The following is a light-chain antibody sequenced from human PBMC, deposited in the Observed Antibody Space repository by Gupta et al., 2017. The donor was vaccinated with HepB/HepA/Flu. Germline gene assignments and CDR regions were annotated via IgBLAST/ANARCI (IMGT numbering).Light chain of an antibody. J-gene: IGKJ3*01. CDR1: QSVGSY. CDR3: QQRSNWPPGVT. CDR2: DAS. Sequence: IVLTQSPATLSLSPGQRATLSCRASQSVGSYLAWYQQKPGQVPRLLIYDASNRSTGIPPRFSASGSGTDFTLTISSLEPEDVAVYYCQQRSNWPPGVTFGPGTRVDIK. V-gene: IGKV3-11*01.